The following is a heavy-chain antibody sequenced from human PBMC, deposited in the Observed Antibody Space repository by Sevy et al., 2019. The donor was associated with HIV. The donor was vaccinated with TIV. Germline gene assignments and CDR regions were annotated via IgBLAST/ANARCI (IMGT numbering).Heavy chain of an antibody. CDR2: INGYDTGT. D-gene: IGHD3-10*01. J-gene: IGHJ5*02. Sequence: GGSLRLSCAASGFTFSNYWMHWVRQAPGKGLEWVSHINGYDTGTSYADSVKGRFTISRDNAKSTLYLQMNSLRVEDTAVYYCLGRGGSTAFTWGQGTLVTVSS. CDR3: LGRGGSTAFT. CDR1: GFTFSNYW. V-gene: IGHV3-74*03.